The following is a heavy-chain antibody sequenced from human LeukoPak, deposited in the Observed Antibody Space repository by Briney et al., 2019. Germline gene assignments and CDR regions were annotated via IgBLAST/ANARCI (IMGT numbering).Heavy chain of an antibody. CDR3: ARDSNIDY. D-gene: IGHD4-11*01. Sequence: GRSLRLSCAASGFTFSSYAMHWVRQAPGKGLEWVAVISYDGSNKYYADSVKGRFTISRDNSKNTLYLQMNSLRAEDTAEYYCARDSNIDYWGQGTLVTVSS. CDR2: ISYDGSNK. J-gene: IGHJ4*02. CDR1: GFTFSSYA. V-gene: IGHV3-30*01.